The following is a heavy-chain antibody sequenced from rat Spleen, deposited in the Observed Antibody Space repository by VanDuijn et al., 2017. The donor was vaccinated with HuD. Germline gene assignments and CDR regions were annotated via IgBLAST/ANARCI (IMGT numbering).Heavy chain of an antibody. D-gene: IGHD5-1*01. V-gene: IGHV2-43*01. CDR2: IWPGGSI. CDR3: VRDGGELGY. Sequence: QVQLKESGPGLVQPSQTLSLTCTVSGFSLTSYHVSWVRQPPGKGLAWMGVIWPGGSITYNSLLKTPMSNSRDTSKSQNFLKMSTLHTQNTPTLSCVRDGGELGYWGQGVMVTVSS. CDR1: GFSLTSYH. J-gene: IGHJ2*01.